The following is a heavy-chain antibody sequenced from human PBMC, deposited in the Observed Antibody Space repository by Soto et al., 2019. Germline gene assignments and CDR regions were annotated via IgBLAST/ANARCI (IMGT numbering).Heavy chain of an antibody. CDR2: MNPNSGNT. Sequence: QVQLVQSGAEVKKPGASVKVPSKPLGTTFTSYDINWVRQATGKGLEWMGWMNPNSGNTGYAQKFQGRVTMTRNTSISTAYMELSSLRSEDTAVYYCARTLYGDNVDYWGQGTLVTVSS. CDR3: ARTLYGDNVDY. V-gene: IGHV1-8*01. CDR1: GTTFTSYD. D-gene: IGHD4-17*01. J-gene: IGHJ4*02.